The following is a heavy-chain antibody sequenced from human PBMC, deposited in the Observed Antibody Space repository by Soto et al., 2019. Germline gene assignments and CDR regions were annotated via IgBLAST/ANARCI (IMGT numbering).Heavy chain of an antibody. V-gene: IGHV1-69*01. D-gene: IGHD3-10*01. CDR2: IIPIFGTA. Sequence: QVQLVQSGAEVKKPGSSVKVSCKASGGTFSSYAISWVRQAPGQGLEWMGGIIPIFGTANYAQKFQGRVTIIADESTSTAYLELSSLRSEDTAVYYCARGGITMVRGPPSYYYYGMDVWGQGTTVTVSS. CDR1: GGTFSSYA. CDR3: ARGGITMVRGPPSYYYYGMDV. J-gene: IGHJ6*02.